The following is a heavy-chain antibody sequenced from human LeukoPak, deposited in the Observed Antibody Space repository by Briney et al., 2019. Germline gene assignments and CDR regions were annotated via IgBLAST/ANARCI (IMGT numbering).Heavy chain of an antibody. CDR1: GGSFSGYY. CDR3: ARRSSSWYWGEGFDY. J-gene: IGHJ4*02. CDR2: TNHSGST. D-gene: IGHD6-13*01. Sequence: PSETLSLTCAVYGGSFSGYYWSWIRQPPGKGLEWIGETNHSGSTNYNPSLKSRVTISVDTSKNQFSLKLSSVTAADTAVYYCARRSSSWYWGEGFDYWGQGTLVTVSS. V-gene: IGHV4-34*01.